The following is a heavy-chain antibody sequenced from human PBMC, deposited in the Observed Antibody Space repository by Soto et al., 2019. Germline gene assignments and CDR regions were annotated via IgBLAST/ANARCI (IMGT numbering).Heavy chain of an antibody. CDR3: ARDQCSSTSCYRRYYYYGMDV. Sequence: GGSLRLSCAASVFTFSSYAMHWVRQAPGKGLEWVAVISYDGSNKYYADSVKGRFTISRDNSKNTLYLQMNSLRAEDTAVYYCARDQCSSTSCYRRYYYYGMDVWGQGTTVTVS. V-gene: IGHV3-30-3*01. D-gene: IGHD2-2*02. CDR2: ISYDGSNK. J-gene: IGHJ6*02. CDR1: VFTFSSYA.